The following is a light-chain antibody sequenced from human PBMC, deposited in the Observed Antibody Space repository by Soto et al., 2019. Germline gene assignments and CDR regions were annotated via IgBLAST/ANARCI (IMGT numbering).Light chain of an antibody. CDR2: GAS. J-gene: IGKJ1*01. Sequence: EIVMTQSPATLSVSPGERATLSCRASQSVGSNLAWYQQKPGQAHRLLIYGASTRATGIPARFSASGSGKEFTLTISSRQSEDFAIYFCQQYNNWPPDRTFGQGTKVEIK. V-gene: IGKV3-15*01. CDR3: QQYNNWPPDRT. CDR1: QSVGSN.